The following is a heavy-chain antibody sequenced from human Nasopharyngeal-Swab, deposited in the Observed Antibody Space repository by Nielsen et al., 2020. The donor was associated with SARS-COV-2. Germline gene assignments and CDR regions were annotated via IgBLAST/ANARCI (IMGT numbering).Heavy chain of an antibody. V-gene: IGHV1-2*06. Sequence: ASVKVSCKTSGYISTDYYIHWVRQAPGQGLEWMGRIDPNTGGTSSAQIFQGRVTMTRDTSISTVYIEVTSLTSDDTAVYYCARALSARTTFNCIGPWGQGTLVTVSS. J-gene: IGHJ5*02. CDR2: IDPNTGGT. D-gene: IGHD4-17*01. CDR3: ARALSARTTFNCIGP. CDR1: GYISTDYY.